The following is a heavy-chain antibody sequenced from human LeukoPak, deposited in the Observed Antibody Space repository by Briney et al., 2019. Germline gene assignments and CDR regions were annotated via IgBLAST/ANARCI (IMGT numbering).Heavy chain of an antibody. D-gene: IGHD5-18*01. Sequence: PGRSLRLSCAASGFTFSSYAMHWVRQAPGQGLEWVAVISYDGSSEYYADSVKGRFIISRDNSKNTLYLQMNSLRAEDTAVYYCARDAFNTAMENFDYWGQGTLVTVSS. CDR2: ISYDGSSE. J-gene: IGHJ4*02. CDR3: ARDAFNTAMENFDY. V-gene: IGHV3-30-3*01. CDR1: GFTFSSYA.